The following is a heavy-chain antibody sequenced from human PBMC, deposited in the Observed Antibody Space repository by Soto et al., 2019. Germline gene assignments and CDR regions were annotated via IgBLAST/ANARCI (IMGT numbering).Heavy chain of an antibody. D-gene: IGHD6-13*01. CDR2: ISSSSSTI. V-gene: IGHV3-48*01. Sequence: EVQLVESGGGLVQPGGSLRLSCAASGFTFSSYSMNWVRQAPGKGLEWVSYISSSSSTIYYADSVKGRFTISRDNAKNSLYLQMNSLRAEDTAVYYCARRPERRAEIGWFGPWGQGTLVTVSS. CDR1: GFTFSSYS. J-gene: IGHJ5*02. CDR3: ARRPERRAEIGWFGP.